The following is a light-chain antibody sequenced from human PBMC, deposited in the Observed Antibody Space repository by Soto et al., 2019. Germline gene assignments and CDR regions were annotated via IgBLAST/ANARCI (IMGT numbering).Light chain of an antibody. J-gene: IGLJ1*01. Sequence: SYELTQPPSVSVAPGQTARITCGGNNIGGKSVHWYQQKPGQAPVLVVYDDSDRPSGVPDRFSGSKSGTSASLAITGLQAEDEGDYYCQSYDSTLSARYVFGTGTKLTVL. V-gene: IGLV3-21*02. CDR3: QSYDSTLSARYV. CDR1: NIGGKS. CDR2: DDS.